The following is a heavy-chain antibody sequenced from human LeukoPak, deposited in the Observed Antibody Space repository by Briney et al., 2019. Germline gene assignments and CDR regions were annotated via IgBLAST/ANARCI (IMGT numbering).Heavy chain of an antibody. CDR2: ISAYNGNT. J-gene: IGHJ6*03. CDR1: GYTFTNYG. CDR3: ARDRREITFGGVIVIPRGNYYYMDV. Sequence: ASVKVSCKASGYTFTNYGINWLRQAPGQGLEWMGWISAYNGNTNYAQRLQGRVTMTTDTSTSTAYMELRSLRSDDTAVYYCARDRREITFGGVIVIPRGNYYYMDVWGKGTTVTISS. V-gene: IGHV1-18*01. D-gene: IGHD3-16*02.